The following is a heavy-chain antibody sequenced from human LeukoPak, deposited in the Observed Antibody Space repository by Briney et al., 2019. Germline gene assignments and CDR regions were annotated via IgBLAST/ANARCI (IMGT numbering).Heavy chain of an antibody. CDR3: ARSSRGYSYGYPLGFDY. CDR1: GFSLSTRGMR. CDR2: IDWDDDK. D-gene: IGHD5-18*01. J-gene: IGHJ4*02. V-gene: IGHV2-70*04. Sequence: VSGPALVKPPQTLTLTCTFSGFSLSTRGMRVSWIRQPPGKALEWLSRIDWDDDKFYSTSLKTRLTISKDTSKNQVVLTMTNMDPVDTATYYCARSSRGYSYGYPLGFDYWGQGTLVTVSS.